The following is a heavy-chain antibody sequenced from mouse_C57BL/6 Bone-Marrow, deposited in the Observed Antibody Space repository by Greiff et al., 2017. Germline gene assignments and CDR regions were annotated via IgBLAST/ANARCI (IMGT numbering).Heavy chain of an antibody. CDR3: AGEDYGSS. Sequence: VQLQQSGPELVKPGASVKISCKASGYTFTDYYMNWVKQSHGKSLEWIGDINPNNGGTSYNQKFKGKATLTVDKSSSTAYMELRSLTSEDSAVYYCAGEDYGSSWGQGTTLTVSS. V-gene: IGHV1-26*01. D-gene: IGHD1-1*01. CDR1: GYTFTDYY. J-gene: IGHJ2*01. CDR2: INPNNGGT.